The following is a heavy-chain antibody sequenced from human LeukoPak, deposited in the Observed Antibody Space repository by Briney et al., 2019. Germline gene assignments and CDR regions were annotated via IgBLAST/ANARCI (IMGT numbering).Heavy chain of an antibody. CDR3: ARVSRYSGYEGDAFDI. CDR1: GYSFTTYW. D-gene: IGHD5-12*01. Sequence: PGESLKISCRGSGYSFTTYWIGWVRQMPGKGLEWMGIIYPGDSDTRYGPSFQGQVTISADKSISTAYLQWSNLKTSDTAMYYCARVSRYSGYEGDAFDIWGQGTMVTVSS. CDR2: IYPGDSDT. V-gene: IGHV5-51*01. J-gene: IGHJ3*02.